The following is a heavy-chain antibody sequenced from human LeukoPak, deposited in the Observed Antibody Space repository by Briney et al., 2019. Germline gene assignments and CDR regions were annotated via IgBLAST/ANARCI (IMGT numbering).Heavy chain of an antibody. CDR3: ARRWLQQYFHY. V-gene: IGHV4-39*01. CDR2: IYYSGST. CDR1: GVSVSSSSYY. J-gene: IGHJ4*02. D-gene: IGHD5-24*01. Sequence: PSETLSLTCSVSGVSVSSSSYYWGWIRQPPGKGLEWIGNIYYSGSTSYNPSLESRVTISMDKSKNQFFLNLTYVTAADTAVYYCARRWLQQYFHYWGQGVLVTVSS.